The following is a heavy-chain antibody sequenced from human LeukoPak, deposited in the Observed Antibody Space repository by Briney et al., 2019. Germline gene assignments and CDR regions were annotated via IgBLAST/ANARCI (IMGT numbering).Heavy chain of an antibody. V-gene: IGHV1-69*04. J-gene: IGHJ2*01. Sequence: ASVKVSCKASGYTFTSYGISWVRQAPGQGLEWMGRIIPILGIANYAQKFQGRVTITADKSTSTAYMELSSLRSEDTAVYYCATPRFLTYYYDSSGLDWYFDLWGRGTLVTVSS. CDR3: ATPRFLTYYYDSSGLDWYFDL. D-gene: IGHD3-22*01. CDR2: IIPILGIA. CDR1: GYTFTSYG.